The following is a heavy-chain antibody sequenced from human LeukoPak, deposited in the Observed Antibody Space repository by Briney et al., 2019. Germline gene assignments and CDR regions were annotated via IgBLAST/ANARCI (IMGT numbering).Heavy chain of an antibody. V-gene: IGHV1-46*01. D-gene: IGHD6-13*01. CDR3: ARAPMTDSSSWYADSSGYYFDY. Sequence: ASVKVSCKASGYTFTSYYMHWVRQAPGQGLEWMGIINPSGGSTSYAQKFQGRVTMTRDTSTSTVYMELSSLRSEDTAVYYCARAPMTDSSSWYADSSGYYFDYWGQGTLVTVSS. CDR2: INPSGGST. J-gene: IGHJ4*02. CDR1: GYTFTSYY.